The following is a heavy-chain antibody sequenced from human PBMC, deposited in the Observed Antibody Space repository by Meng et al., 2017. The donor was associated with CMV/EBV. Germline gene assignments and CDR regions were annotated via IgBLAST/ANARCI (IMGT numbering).Heavy chain of an antibody. Sequence: SETLSLTCTVSGGSISSSSYYWGWLRQPPGKGLEWIGSIYYSGSTYYNPSLESRVTISVDTSKNQFSLKLSSVTAADTAVYYCAREAIDCSSTSCELDYWGQGTLVTVSS. V-gene: IGHV4-39*01. CDR1: GGSISSSSYY. CDR3: AREAIDCSSTSCELDY. D-gene: IGHD2-2*01. CDR2: IYYSGST. J-gene: IGHJ4*02.